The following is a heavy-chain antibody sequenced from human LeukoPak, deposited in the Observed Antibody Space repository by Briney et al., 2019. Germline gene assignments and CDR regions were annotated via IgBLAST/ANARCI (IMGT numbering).Heavy chain of an antibody. V-gene: IGHV3-21*01. D-gene: IGHD1-26*01. J-gene: IGHJ4*02. Sequence: GGSLRLSCAASGFTFSSYSMNWVRQAPGKGLEWVSSISSSSSYIYYADSVKGRFTISRDNAKNSLYLQMSSLRAEDTAVYYCAREVGADEFDYWGQGTLVTVSS. CDR2: ISSSSSYI. CDR1: GFTFSSYS. CDR3: AREVGADEFDY.